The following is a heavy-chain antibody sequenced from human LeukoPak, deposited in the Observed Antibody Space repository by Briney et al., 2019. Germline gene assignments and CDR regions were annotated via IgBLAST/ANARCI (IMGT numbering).Heavy chain of an antibody. V-gene: IGHV4-4*07. CDR2: IYTSGST. CDR1: GGSISSYY. D-gene: IGHD6-19*01. J-gene: IGHJ4*02. Sequence: SGTLSLTCTVSGGSISSYYWSWIRQPAGKGLEWIGRIYTSGSTNYNPSLKSRVTMSVDTSKNQFSLKVNSVTAADTAVYYCARGYNSGWYAYWGQGTLVTVSS. CDR3: ARGYNSGWYAY.